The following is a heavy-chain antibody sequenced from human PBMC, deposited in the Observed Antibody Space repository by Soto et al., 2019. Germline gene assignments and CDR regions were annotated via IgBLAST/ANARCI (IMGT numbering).Heavy chain of an antibody. D-gene: IGHD6-19*01. CDR3: VRGATTTGWFDAFDL. J-gene: IGHJ3*01. Sequence: GGSLRLSCVASGFNISSHGMHWVRQAPGKGLEWVSFIWDDGRDKYYADSVEGRFLIPRDNSKNTMNLQVKRLRPEDTALYYCVRGATTTGWFDAFDLWGRGTIVTVSS. CDR2: IWDDGRDK. CDR1: GFNISSHG. V-gene: IGHV3-33*03.